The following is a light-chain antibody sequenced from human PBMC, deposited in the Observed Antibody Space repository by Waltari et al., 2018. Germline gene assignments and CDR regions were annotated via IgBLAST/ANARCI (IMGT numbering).Light chain of an antibody. V-gene: IGKV3-20*01. CDR3: QQYRTSTWT. CDR2: AAS. Sequence: IVLTQSPGTLSLAPGEGATLSCRASQNISSSYLAWYQQKPGQVPRLLIYAASSRATGIPDKCSGSGAGTDFTLTIGRLEPGDSAVYFCQQYRTSTWTFGQGTKVEIK. CDR1: QNISSSY. J-gene: IGKJ1*01.